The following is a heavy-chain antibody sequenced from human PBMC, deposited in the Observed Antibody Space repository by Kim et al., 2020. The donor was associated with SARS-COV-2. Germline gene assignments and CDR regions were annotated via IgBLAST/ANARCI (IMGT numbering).Heavy chain of an antibody. CDR1: GGSISSGGYY. Sequence: SETLSLTCTVSGGSISSGGYYWSWIRQHPGKGLEWIGYIYYSGSTYYNPSLKSRVTISVDTLKNQFSLKLSSVTAADTAVYYCARGKHQMVRGAYYYGMDVWLQGTTVTVSS. J-gene: IGHJ6*02. V-gene: IGHV4-31*03. CDR3: ARGKHQMVRGAYYYGMDV. CDR2: IYYSGST. D-gene: IGHD3-10*01.